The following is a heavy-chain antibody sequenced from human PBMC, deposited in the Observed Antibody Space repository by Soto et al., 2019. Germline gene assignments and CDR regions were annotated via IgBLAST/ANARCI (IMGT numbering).Heavy chain of an antibody. J-gene: IGHJ4*02. CDR3: ATRDTGRVY. CDR1: GVSIGSHDW. CDR2: SHQSGNT. V-gene: IGHV4-4*02. D-gene: IGHD5-18*01. Sequence: QVQLQESGPGLVKPSGTLSLTCAVSGVSIGSHDWWTWVRQPPGKGLEWIGESHQSGNTNYNSSLESRVTISLHKSKHHFSLPLSSVTVAETAVYYCATRDTGRVYWGQGTLVTVSS.